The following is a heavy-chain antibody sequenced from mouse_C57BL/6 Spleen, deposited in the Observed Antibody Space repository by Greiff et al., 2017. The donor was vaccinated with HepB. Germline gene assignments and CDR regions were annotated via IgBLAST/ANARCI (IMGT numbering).Heavy chain of an antibody. CDR1: GFSLTSYG. Sequence: VQLQQSGPGLVQPSQSLSITCTVSGFSLTSYGVHWVRQSPGKGLEWLGVIWSGGSTDYNAAFISRLSISKDNSKSQVFFKMNSLQADDTAIYYCARNPLLYGSFYYFDYWGQGTTLTVSS. D-gene: IGHD1-1*01. CDR2: IWSGGST. J-gene: IGHJ2*01. CDR3: ARNPLLYGSFYYFDY. V-gene: IGHV2-2*01.